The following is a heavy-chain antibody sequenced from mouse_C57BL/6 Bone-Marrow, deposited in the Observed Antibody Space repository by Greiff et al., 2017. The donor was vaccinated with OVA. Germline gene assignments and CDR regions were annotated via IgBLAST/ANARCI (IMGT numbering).Heavy chain of an antibody. D-gene: IGHD3-1*01. CDR1: GYTFTSYW. J-gene: IGHJ2*01. CDR2: IDPSDSYT. V-gene: IGHV1-50*01. CDR3: ARRHGKYYFDY. Sequence: QVQLQQPGAELVKPGASVKLSCKASGYTFTSYWMQWVKQRPGQGLEWIGEIDPSDSYTNYNQKFKGKATLTVDTSSSTAYMQLSSLTSEDSAVYYCARRHGKYYFDYWGQGTTLTVSA.